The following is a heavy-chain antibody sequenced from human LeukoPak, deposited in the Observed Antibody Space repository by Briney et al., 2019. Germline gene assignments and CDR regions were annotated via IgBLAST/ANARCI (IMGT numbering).Heavy chain of an antibody. Sequence: PGGSLRLSCAASGXTFASYAMRWVRQAPGKGLEWVSSITNNGDTTYYADSVKGRFTISRDNSKNTLYLQMNSLRAEDTALYYCADSNYWYPVDYWGQGTLVTVSS. CDR2: ITNNGDTT. CDR1: GXTFASYA. J-gene: IGHJ4*02. CDR3: ADSNYWYPVDY. D-gene: IGHD4-11*01. V-gene: IGHV3-23*01.